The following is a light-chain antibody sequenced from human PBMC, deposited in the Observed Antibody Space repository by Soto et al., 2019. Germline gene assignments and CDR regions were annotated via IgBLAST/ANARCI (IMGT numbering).Light chain of an antibody. V-gene: IGKV3-11*01. CDR2: DAS. CDR1: QSVSSY. CDR3: QQRSNWLFT. J-gene: IGKJ3*01. Sequence: EIVLTQSPATLSLSPGERATLSCRASQSVSSYLAWYQQKPGQAPRLLIYDASNGATGIPARFSGSGSGTDFTLTISSLEPEDFAVYYCQQRSNWLFTFGHGTKVDIK.